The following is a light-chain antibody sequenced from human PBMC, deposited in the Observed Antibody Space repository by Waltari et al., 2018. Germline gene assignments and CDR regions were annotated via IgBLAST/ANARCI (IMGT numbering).Light chain of an antibody. J-gene: IGLJ3*02. V-gene: IGLV2-18*02. CDR2: EVS. CDR1: SNDVGSYNR. Sequence: QSALTQPPSVSGSPGQSVTISCTGTSNDVGSYNRVSWYQQPPGTAPKLMIYEVSNLPSGVPDRFSGSQSGNTASLTISGLQPEDEADYYCNSFTTSTTWVFGGGTRVTVL. CDR3: NSFTTSTTWV.